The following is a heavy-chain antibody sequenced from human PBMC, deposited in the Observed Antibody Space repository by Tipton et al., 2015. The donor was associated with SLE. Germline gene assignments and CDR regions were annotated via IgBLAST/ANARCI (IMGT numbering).Heavy chain of an antibody. J-gene: IGHJ3*02. CDR3: ARERSNDALDI. CDR1: GGSIGGYY. CDR2: VHYSGST. V-gene: IGHV4-59*01. D-gene: IGHD1-26*01. Sequence: TLSLTCVVSGGSIGGYYWSWVRQPPGKGLEWIGYVHYSGSTNYNPSLKSRVTLSVDTSQNQSSLKLTSMGAADTAVYYCARERSNDALDIRGQGTMVTVSS.